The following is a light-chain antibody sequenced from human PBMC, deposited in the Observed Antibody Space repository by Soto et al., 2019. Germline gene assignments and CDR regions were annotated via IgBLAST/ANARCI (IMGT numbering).Light chain of an antibody. CDR3: QQGDSCPLT. V-gene: IGKV1D-12*01. Sequence: IKITQSPSALSASVGDRVTIACRASQAITSWLAWYQQKPGKAPKLLIYAASSLQSGVPSRFSGSGSGTDFTLTISSLQPEDFASYYCQQGDSCPLTFGGGTKVDIK. CDR2: AAS. CDR1: QAITSW. J-gene: IGKJ4*01.